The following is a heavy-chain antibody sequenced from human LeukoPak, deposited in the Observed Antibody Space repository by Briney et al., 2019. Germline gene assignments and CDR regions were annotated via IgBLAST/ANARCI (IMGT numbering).Heavy chain of an antibody. D-gene: IGHD5-18*01. CDR2: ISYDGSNK. CDR3: ARDRRGYSYGYSYYYCGMDV. V-gene: IGHV3-30-3*01. Sequence: PGGSLRLSCAASGFTFSSYAMDWVRQAPGKGLEWVAVISYDGSNKYYADSVKGRFTISRDNSKNTLSLQMNSLRAEDTAVYYCARDRRGYSYGYSYYYCGMDVWGQGTTVTVSS. J-gene: IGHJ6*02. CDR1: GFTFSSYA.